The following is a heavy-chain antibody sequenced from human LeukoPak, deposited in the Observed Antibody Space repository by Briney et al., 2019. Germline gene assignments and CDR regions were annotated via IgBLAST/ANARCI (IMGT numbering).Heavy chain of an antibody. V-gene: IGHV3-23*01. D-gene: IGHD2-2*01. CDR1: GFTFSSYA. J-gene: IGHJ5*02. CDR3: ARDFPRAGRYCSSTSCSLNWFDP. Sequence: PGGSLRLSCAASGFTFSSYAMSWVRQAPGKGLEWVSAISGSGGSTYYADSVKGRFTISRDNSKNTLYLQMNSLRAEDTAVYYCARDFPRAGRYCSSTSCSLNWFDPGGQGTLVTVS. CDR2: ISGSGGST.